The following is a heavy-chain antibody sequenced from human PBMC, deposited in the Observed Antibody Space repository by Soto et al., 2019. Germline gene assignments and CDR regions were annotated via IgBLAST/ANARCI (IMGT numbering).Heavy chain of an antibody. V-gene: IGHV3-23*01. CDR3: AKDTVLFYGGNLGFDP. CDR2: ISGSGGST. J-gene: IGHJ5*02. CDR1: GFTFSSYA. D-gene: IGHD2-15*01. Sequence: HPGGSLRLSCAASGFTFSSYAMSWVRQAPGKGLEWVSAISGSGGSTYYADSVKGRFTISRDNSKNTLYLQMNSLRAEDTAVYYCAKDTVLFYGGNLGFDPWGQGTLVTVSS.